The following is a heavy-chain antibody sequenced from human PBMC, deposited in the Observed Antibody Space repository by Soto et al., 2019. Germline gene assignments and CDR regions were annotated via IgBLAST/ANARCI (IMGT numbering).Heavy chain of an antibody. J-gene: IGHJ3*02. CDR3: ARSYGSGSYDAFDI. D-gene: IGHD3-10*01. CDR2: ISSSSSYI. CDR1: GFTFSSYS. Sequence: GGSLRLSYAASGFTFSSYSMNWVRQAPGKGLEWVSSISSSSSYIYYADSVKGRFTISRDNAKNSLYLQMNSLRAEDTAVYYCARSYGSGSYDAFDIWGQGTMVTVSS. V-gene: IGHV3-21*01.